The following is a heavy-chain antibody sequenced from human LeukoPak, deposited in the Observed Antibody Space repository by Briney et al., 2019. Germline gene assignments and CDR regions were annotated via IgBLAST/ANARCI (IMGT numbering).Heavy chain of an antibody. D-gene: IGHD3-22*01. CDR1: GGSISSSSYY. CDR2: IYYSGST. J-gene: IGHJ4*02. V-gene: IGHV4-39*07. CDR3: ARDPPYYYDSSGYEYN. Sequence: SGTLSLTCTVSGGSISSSSYYWGWIRQPPGKGLEWIGSIYYSGSTYYNPSLKSRVTISVDTSKNQFSLKLSSVTAADTAVYYCARDPPYYYDSSGYEYNWGQGTLVTVSS.